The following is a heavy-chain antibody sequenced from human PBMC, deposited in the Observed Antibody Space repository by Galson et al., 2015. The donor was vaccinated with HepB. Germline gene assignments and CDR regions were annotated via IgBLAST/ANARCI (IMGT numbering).Heavy chain of an antibody. CDR2: ISYDGSNK. J-gene: IGHJ4*02. Sequence: SLRLSCAASGFTFSDYAMHWVRQAPGKGLEWVAVISYDGSNKYYADSVKGRFTISRDNSKNTLYLQMNSLRAEDTAVYYCARDLRPSYGSGSYYNGLPSDYWGQGTLATVSS. D-gene: IGHD3-10*01. CDR1: GFTFSDYA. V-gene: IGHV3-30*04. CDR3: ARDLRPSYGSGSYYNGLPSDY.